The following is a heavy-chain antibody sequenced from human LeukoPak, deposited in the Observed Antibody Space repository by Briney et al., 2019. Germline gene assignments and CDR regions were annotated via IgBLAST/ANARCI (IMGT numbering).Heavy chain of an antibody. D-gene: IGHD2-8*01. V-gene: IGHV3-23*01. CDR1: GITLSNYG. CDR2: ISDSGGRT. Sequence: GGSLRLSCAVSGITLSNYGMSWVRQAPGKGLEWVAGISDSGGRTNYADSVKGRFTIPRDNPKNTLYLQMNSLRAEDTAVYYCARGVYYFDYWGQGTLVTVSS. CDR3: ARGVYYFDY. J-gene: IGHJ4*02.